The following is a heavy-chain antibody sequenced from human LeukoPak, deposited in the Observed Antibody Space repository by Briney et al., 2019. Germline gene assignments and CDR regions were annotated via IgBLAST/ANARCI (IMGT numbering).Heavy chain of an antibody. J-gene: IGHJ6*03. CDR2: IYHSGNT. Sequence: SETLSLTCAVPGDSISSSHWGSWGRQSPGKGLEWIGEIYHSGNTNYNPSLKSRVAISLDKSSNLFSLRLTSVTAADTAVYYCARSTPYSESYRDYYYYYMDVWGKGTTVTISS. CDR1: GDSISSSHW. CDR3: ARSTPYSESYRDYYYYYMDV. V-gene: IGHV4-4*02. D-gene: IGHD1-26*01.